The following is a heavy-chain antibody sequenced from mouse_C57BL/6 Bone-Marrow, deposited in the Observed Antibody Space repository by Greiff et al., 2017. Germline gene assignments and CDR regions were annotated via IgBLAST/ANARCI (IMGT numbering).Heavy chain of an antibody. J-gene: IGHJ3*01. V-gene: IGHV1-69*01. D-gene: IGHD2-1*01. CDR2: IDPSDSYT. Sequence: VQLQQSGAELVMPGASVKLSCKASGYTFTSYWMHWVKQRPGQGLEWIGEIDPSDSYTNYNQKFKGKSTLTVDKSSSTAYMQLSSLTSEDSAVYYCASLYGNYAWFAYWGQGTLVTVSA. CDR1: GYTFTSYW. CDR3: ASLYGNYAWFAY.